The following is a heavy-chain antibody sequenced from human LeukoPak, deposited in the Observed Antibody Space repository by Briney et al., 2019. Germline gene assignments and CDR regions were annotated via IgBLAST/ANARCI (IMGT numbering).Heavy chain of an antibody. J-gene: IGHJ4*02. D-gene: IGHD4-17*01. CDR2: INHSGST. CDR1: GGSFSGHY. V-gene: IGHV4-34*01. CDR3: ARGNVWDTVTTTYYFDY. Sequence: SETLSLTCAVYGGSFSGHYWSWIRQPPGKGLEWIGEINHSGSTNYNPSLKSRVTISVDTSKNQFSLKLSSVTAADTAVYYYARGNVWDTVTTTYYFDYWGQGTLVTVSS.